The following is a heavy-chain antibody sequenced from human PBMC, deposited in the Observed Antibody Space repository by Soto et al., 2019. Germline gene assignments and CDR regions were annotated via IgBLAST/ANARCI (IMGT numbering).Heavy chain of an antibody. CDR2: INPSGGST. J-gene: IGHJ6*02. D-gene: IGHD3-3*01. Sequence: ASVKVSCKASGYTFTSYYMHWVRQAPGQGLEWMGIINPSGGSTSYAQKFQGRVTMTRDTSTSTVYMELSSLRSEDTAVYHCARGIYDFWSGYYSFYYGMDVWGQGTTVTVSS. V-gene: IGHV1-46*01. CDR3: ARGIYDFWSGYYSFYYGMDV. CDR1: GYTFTSYY.